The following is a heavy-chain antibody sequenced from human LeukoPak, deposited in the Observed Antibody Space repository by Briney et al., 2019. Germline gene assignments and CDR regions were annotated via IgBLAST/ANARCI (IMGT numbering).Heavy chain of an antibody. Sequence: ASVKVSCKASGYTFTSYYMHWVRQAPGQGLEWMGIINPSGGSTSYAQKFQGRVTMTRDTSTSTVYMELSSLRSEDTAVYYCATEAAAGYFDYWGQGTLVTVSS. CDR3: ATEAAAGYFDY. J-gene: IGHJ4*02. V-gene: IGHV1-46*01. CDR2: INPSGGST. D-gene: IGHD6-13*01. CDR1: GYTFTSYY.